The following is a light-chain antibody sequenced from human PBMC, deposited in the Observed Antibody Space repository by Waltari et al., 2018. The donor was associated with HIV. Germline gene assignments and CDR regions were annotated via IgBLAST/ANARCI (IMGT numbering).Light chain of an antibody. Sequence: EIVLTQSPGTLSLSPGERATLSCRASQSVSSNYLAWYQQKPGQAPGLLIYGASSRATGIPDRFSGSGSGTDFTLTISRLEPEDFAVYYCQQYGSTPRT. CDR3: QQYGSTPRT. CDR1: QSVSSNY. J-gene: IGKJ1*01. CDR2: GAS. V-gene: IGKV3-20*01.